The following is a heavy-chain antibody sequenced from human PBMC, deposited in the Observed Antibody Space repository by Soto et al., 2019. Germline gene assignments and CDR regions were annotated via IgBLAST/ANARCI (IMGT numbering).Heavy chain of an antibody. V-gene: IGHV1-3*01. CDR1: GYTFTNYA. CDR2: INAGNGDT. Sequence: ASVKVSCKASGYTFTNYAIHWVRQAPGQRLEWMGWINAGNGDTRYSQNLEDRVTIIRDTSMSTAYMELRSLRSDDTAVYYCGRVVRGAPDSSGWPDYFDYWGQGTLVTVSS. CDR3: GRVVRGAPDSSGWPDYFDY. D-gene: IGHD6-19*01. J-gene: IGHJ4*02.